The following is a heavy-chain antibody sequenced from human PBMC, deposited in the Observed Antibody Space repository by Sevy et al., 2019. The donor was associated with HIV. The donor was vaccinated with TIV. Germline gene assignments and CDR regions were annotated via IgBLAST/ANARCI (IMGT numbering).Heavy chain of an antibody. CDR3: AKVYSGSPGGYFDY. D-gene: IGHD3-10*01. CDR1: GLTFSSYG. Sequence: GGSLRLSCAASGLTFSSYGMHWVRQVPGKGLEWVALIPYDGNNKYYADSVKGRFTISRDNSKNTVYLQMNSLRPEDTAVYYCAKVYSGSPGGYFDYWGQGTLVTVSS. V-gene: IGHV3-30*18. J-gene: IGHJ4*02. CDR2: IPYDGNNK.